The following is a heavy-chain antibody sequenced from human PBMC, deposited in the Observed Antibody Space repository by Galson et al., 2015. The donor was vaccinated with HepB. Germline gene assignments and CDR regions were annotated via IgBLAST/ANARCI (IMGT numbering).Heavy chain of an antibody. D-gene: IGHD2-2*01. CDR1: GGSIGSGGYS. CDR3: ANRYCTSTSCAFDP. V-gene: IGHV4-30-2*01. J-gene: IGHJ5*02. CDR2: IYHSGST. Sequence: TLSLTCAVSGGSIGSGGYSWSWIRQPPGKALEWIGYIYHSGSTYYNPSLKSRVTTSLDRSKNHFSLKLTSVTAADTAVYYCANRYCTSTSCAFDPWGQGTLVTVSS.